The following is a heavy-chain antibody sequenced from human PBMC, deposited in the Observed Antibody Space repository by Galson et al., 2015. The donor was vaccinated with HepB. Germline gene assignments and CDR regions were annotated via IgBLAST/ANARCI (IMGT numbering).Heavy chain of an antibody. J-gene: IGHJ6*03. CDR2: ISSNGGST. CDR1: GFTFSSYA. Sequence: SLRLSCAASGFTFSSYAMHWVRQAPGKGLEYVSAISSNGGSTYYADSVKGRFTISRDNSKNTLYLQMSSLRAEDTAVYYCVKVHYYYYYMDVWGKGTTVTVSS. CDR3: VKVHYYYYYMDV. V-gene: IGHV3-64D*06.